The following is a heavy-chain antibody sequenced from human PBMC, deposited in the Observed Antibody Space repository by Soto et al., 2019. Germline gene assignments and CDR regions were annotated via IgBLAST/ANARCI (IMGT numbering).Heavy chain of an antibody. CDR3: ARDALRFLEWSYGMDV. CDR2: IWYDGSNK. Sequence: PGGSLRLSCAASGFTFSSYGMHWVRQAPGKGLEWVAVIWYDGSNKYYADSVKGRFTISRDNSKSTLYLQMNSLRAEDTAVYYCARDALRFLEWSYGMDVWGQGTTVTVSS. CDR1: GFTFSSYG. D-gene: IGHD3-3*01. V-gene: IGHV3-33*01. J-gene: IGHJ6*02.